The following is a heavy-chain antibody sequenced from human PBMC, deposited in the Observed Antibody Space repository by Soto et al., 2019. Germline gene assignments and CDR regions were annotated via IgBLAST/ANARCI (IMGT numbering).Heavy chain of an antibody. V-gene: IGHV4-30-4*01. J-gene: IGHJ4*02. D-gene: IGHD2-15*01. CDR3: ASMGTPATGLYYFDY. CDR2: ISYSGSA. Sequence: SETLSLTCTVSGGSISSGNYYWSWIRQPPGKGLEWIGFISYSGSAYYNPSLKSRVTISVDTSKNQFSLNLSFVTAADTAVYYCASMGTPATGLYYFDYWGQGTLVTVSS. CDR1: GGSISSGNYY.